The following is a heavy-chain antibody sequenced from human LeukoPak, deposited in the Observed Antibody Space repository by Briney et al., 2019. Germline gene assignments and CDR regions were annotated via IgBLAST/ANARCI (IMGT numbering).Heavy chain of an antibody. V-gene: IGHV3-48*02. D-gene: IGHD3-10*01. J-gene: IGHJ4*02. CDR1: GFTFSSYS. Sequence: GGSLRLSCAASGFTFSSYSMNWVRQAPGKGLEWVSYISSGSNTIYYADSVKGRFTISRDNAKNSLHLQMYSLRDEDTAVYYCARDRYYGSGSPFDYWGQGALVTVSS. CDR2: ISSGSNTI. CDR3: ARDRYYGSGSPFDY.